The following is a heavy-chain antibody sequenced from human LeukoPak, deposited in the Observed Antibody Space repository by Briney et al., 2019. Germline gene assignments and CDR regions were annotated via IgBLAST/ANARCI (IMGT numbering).Heavy chain of an antibody. V-gene: IGHV4-34*01. CDR1: GGSFSGYY. Sequence: SETLSLTCAVYGGSFSGYYWSWIRQPPGKGLEWIGEINHSGSTNYNPSLKSRVTISVDTSKNQFSLKLSSVTAADTAVYYCARSRYDFWSGYTNDAFDIWGQGTMVTVSS. CDR3: ARSRYDFWSGYTNDAFDI. J-gene: IGHJ3*02. D-gene: IGHD3-3*01. CDR2: INHSGST.